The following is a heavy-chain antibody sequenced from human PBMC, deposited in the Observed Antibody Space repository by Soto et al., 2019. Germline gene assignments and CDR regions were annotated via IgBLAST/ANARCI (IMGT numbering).Heavy chain of an antibody. CDR3: AKRRSSSTFDY. D-gene: IGHD6-6*01. Sequence: EVQLLESGGGLVQPGESLRLSCAASGFTFSSYAMSWVRQAPGKGLEWVSVISGSDDSTYYADSVKGRFTISRDNSKNTLYLTRNSLRAEDTAVYYCAKRRSSSTFDYWGQGPLVTVSS. CDR2: ISGSDDST. V-gene: IGHV3-23*01. CDR1: GFTFSSYA. J-gene: IGHJ4*02.